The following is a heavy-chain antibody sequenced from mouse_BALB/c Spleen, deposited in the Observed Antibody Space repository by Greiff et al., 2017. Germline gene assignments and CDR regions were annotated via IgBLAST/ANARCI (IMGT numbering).Heavy chain of an antibody. CDR1: GFSLTSYG. Sequence: QVQLKESGPGLVAPSQSLSITCTVSGFSLTSYGVHWVRQPPGKGLEWLGVIWAGGSTNYNSALMSRLSISKDNSKSQVFLKMNSLQTDDTAMYYCARDLDYRFAYWGQGTLVTVSA. D-gene: IGHD2-12*01. CDR2: IWAGGST. CDR3: ARDLDYRFAY. J-gene: IGHJ3*01. V-gene: IGHV2-9*02.